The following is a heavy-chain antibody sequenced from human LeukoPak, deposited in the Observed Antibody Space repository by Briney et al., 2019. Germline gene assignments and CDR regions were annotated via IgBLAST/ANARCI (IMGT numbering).Heavy chain of an antibody. CDR1: GYSFTSYW. J-gene: IGHJ4*02. Sequence: GESLKISCKGSGYSFTSYWIGWVRQMPGKGLEWMGIIYPGDPDADYSPSFQGRVTISADRSITTAYLQWSSLEASDTAIYYCTRHPYESGTYPIDYWGQGTLVTVS. CDR3: TRHPYESGTYPIDY. V-gene: IGHV5-51*01. CDR2: IYPGDPDA. D-gene: IGHD3-10*01.